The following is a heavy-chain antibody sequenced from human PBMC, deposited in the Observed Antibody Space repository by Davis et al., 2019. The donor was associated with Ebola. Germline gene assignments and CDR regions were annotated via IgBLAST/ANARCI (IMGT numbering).Heavy chain of an antibody. V-gene: IGHV3-7*03. CDR1: GFTFSSYW. Sequence: GESLKISCAASGFTFSSYWMSWVRQAPGKGLEWVANIKQDGSEKYYVDSVKGRFTISRDNAKNSLYLQMNSLRAENTAVYYCARDVEAPNWFDPWGQGTLVTVSS. CDR3: ARDVEAPNWFDP. CDR2: IKQDGSEK. J-gene: IGHJ5*02.